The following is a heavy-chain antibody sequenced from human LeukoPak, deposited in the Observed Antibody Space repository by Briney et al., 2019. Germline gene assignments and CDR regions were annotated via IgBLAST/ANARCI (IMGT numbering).Heavy chain of an antibody. CDR3: ARTYYYDSSGYGEAFDI. J-gene: IGHJ3*02. V-gene: IGHV3-7*01. CDR2: IKQDGSEK. Sequence: GGSLRLSCAASGFTFSSYWMSWVRQAPGKGLEGVANIKQDGSEKYYVDSVKGRFTISRDNAKNSLYLQMNSLRAEDTAVYYCARTYYYDSSGYGEAFDIWGQGTMVTVSS. D-gene: IGHD3-22*01. CDR1: GFTFSSYW.